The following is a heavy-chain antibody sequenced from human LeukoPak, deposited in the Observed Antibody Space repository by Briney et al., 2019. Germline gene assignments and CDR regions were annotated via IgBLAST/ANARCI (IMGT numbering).Heavy chain of an antibody. J-gene: IGHJ4*02. D-gene: IGHD1-7*01. CDR1: GFTFSSYA. CDR3: ARGQRITGTGTYDY. Sequence: GGSLRLSCAASGFTFSSYAMHWVRQAPGKGLEWVAVISYDGSNKYYADSVKGRFTISRDNSKNTLYLQMNSLRAEDTAAYYCARGQRITGTGTYDYWGQGTLVTVSS. V-gene: IGHV3-30-3*01. CDR2: ISYDGSNK.